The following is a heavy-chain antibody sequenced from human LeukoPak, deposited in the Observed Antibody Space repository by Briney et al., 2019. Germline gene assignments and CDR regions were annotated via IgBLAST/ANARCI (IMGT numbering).Heavy chain of an antibody. CDR1: GGSISSGNYH. D-gene: IGHD6-6*01. V-gene: IGHV4-30-4*08. CDR3: ARGIAALAGYFDL. Sequence: PSQTLSLTCTVSGGSISSGNYHWSWIRQPPGKGLEWIGYIYDSGSTYQNPSLKSRVIISGDTSKNQFSLKLSSVTAADTAVYYCARGIAALAGYFDLWGRGTLVTVSS. J-gene: IGHJ2*01. CDR2: IYDSGST.